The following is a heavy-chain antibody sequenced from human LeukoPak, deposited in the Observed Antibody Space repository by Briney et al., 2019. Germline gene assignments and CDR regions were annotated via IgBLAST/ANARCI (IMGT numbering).Heavy chain of an antibody. J-gene: IGHJ4*02. CDR3: TRDSGNYYASNFDY. CDR2: VRSKVFGGTT. V-gene: IGHV3-49*04. Sequence: GGSLRLSCTASGFTFGDYSMSWVRQAPGRGLEWVAFVRSKVFGGTTEYAAPVKGRFTISRDDSKSIAYLQMNSLKTEDTAVYYCTRDSGNYYASNFDYWGQGTLVTVSP. CDR1: GFTFGDYS. D-gene: IGHD1-26*01.